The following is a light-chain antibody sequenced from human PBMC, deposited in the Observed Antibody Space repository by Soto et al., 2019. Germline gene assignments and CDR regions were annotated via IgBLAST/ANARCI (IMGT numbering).Light chain of an antibody. V-gene: IGKV3-15*01. J-gene: IGKJ3*01. CDR1: QSVSSN. Sequence: EIVMTQSPATLSVSPGERATLSCRASQSVSSNLAWYQQKPGQAPRLLIYGASTRATGIPARFSGSGSGTEFTLTISSLQSEDFAVYYCQKYNNWPGFGPGTKVDIK. CDR2: GAS. CDR3: QKYNNWPG.